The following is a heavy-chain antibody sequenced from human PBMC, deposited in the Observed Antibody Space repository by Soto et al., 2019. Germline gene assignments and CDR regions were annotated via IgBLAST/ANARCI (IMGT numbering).Heavy chain of an antibody. CDR1: GFTFSNYP. D-gene: IGHD3-3*01. Sequence: VQLLETGGGLVQPGGSLRLSCAASGFTFSNYPMSWFRRAPGKGWEWVSAINYSGSTTYNEDSGKGRFTISKDNSKNTLYLQMNSLRAEDTAAYYCAKEGDLHDFWSGYGLDVWGQGTTVTVSS. CDR3: AKEGDLHDFWSGYGLDV. V-gene: IGHV3-23*01. CDR2: INYSGSTT. J-gene: IGHJ6*02.